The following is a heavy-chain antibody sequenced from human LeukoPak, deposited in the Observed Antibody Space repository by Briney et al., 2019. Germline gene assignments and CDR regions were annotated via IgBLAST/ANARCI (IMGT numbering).Heavy chain of an antibody. CDR1: GYTFTSYG. D-gene: IGHD3-22*01. CDR2: IDPDTGDT. CDR3: ARAGHNSNSGGYDF. J-gene: IGHJ4*02. V-gene: IGHV1-18*01. Sequence: GASVKVSCKASGYTFTSYGISWVRQAPGQGLESLGWIDPDTGDTNYPQKFQGRVTMSRDTSIGTAYMELNRLRSDDTAVYYCARAGHNSNSGGYDFWGLGTLVTVSS.